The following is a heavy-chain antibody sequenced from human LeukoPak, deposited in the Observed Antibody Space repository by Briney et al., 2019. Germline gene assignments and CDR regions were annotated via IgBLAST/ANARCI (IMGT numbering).Heavy chain of an antibody. CDR3: ARDFLAFPERGY. V-gene: IGHV1-2*02. D-gene: IGHD3-3*01. CDR2: INPNSGGT. CDR1: GYTFTGYY. J-gene: IGHJ4*02. Sequence: GASVKVSCKASGYTFTGYYVHWVRQAPGQGLEWMGWINPNSGGTNYAQKFQGRVTMTRDTSISTAYMELSRLRSDDTAVYYCARDFLAFPERGYWGQGTLVTVSS.